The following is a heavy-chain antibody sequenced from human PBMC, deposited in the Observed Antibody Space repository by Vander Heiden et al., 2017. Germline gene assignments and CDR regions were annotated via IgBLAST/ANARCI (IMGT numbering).Heavy chain of an antibody. J-gene: IGHJ4*02. Sequence: QVQLVQSGAEVKKPGASVKVSCKASGYTLNRYYMHWVRKAPGQGFEWMGIINPSGGSTSYAQKFQGRVTMTRDTSTSTVYMELSSLRSEDTAVYYCAREDYYDSSGYRVYWGQGTLVTVSS. D-gene: IGHD3-22*01. CDR3: AREDYYDSSGYRVY. V-gene: IGHV1-46*02. CDR1: GYTLNRYY. CDR2: INPSGGST.